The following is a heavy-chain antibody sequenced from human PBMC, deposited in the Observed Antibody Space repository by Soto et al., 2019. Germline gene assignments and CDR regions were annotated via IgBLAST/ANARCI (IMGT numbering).Heavy chain of an antibody. J-gene: IGHJ5*02. D-gene: IGHD1-7*01. CDR3: AGVEPLGTPTSNWFDP. V-gene: IGHV3-23*01. CDR1: GFTFSSYA. Sequence: EVQLLESGGGLVQPGGSLRLSCAASGFTFSSYAMSWVRQAPGKGLEWVSAISGSGGSTYYADSVKGRFTISRDNSKNTLDLQMNSLRAEDTAVYYCAGVEPLGTPTSNWFDPWGQGTLVTVSS. CDR2: ISGSGGST.